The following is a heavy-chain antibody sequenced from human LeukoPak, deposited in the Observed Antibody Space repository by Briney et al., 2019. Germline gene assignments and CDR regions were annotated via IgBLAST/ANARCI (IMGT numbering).Heavy chain of an antibody. CDR2: IKQEGREK. J-gene: IGHJ4*02. V-gene: IGHV3-7*01. CDR3: ARGAGIAAAGFADY. CDR1: GFTFSTYA. Sequence: GGPVRLLCVASGFTFSTYAMSWVRQAPGKGLEGVANIKQEGREKFYVDSVKGRFTISRDNAKNSLYPQMNSLRAEDTAVYYCARGAGIAAAGFADYWGQGTLVTVSS. D-gene: IGHD6-13*01.